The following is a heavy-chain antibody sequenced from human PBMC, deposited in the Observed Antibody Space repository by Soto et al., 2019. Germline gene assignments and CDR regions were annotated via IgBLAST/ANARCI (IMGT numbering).Heavy chain of an antibody. CDR2: ISYDGSNK. J-gene: IGHJ6*02. Sequence: PGGSLRLSCAASGFTFSSYAMHWVRQAPGKGLEWVAVISYDGSNKYYADSVKGRFTISRDNSKNTLYLQMNSLRAEDTAVYYCARDILTGYNNYYYGMDVWGQGTTVTVSS. CDR3: ARDILTGYNNYYYGMDV. CDR1: GFTFSSYA. D-gene: IGHD3-9*01. V-gene: IGHV3-30-3*01.